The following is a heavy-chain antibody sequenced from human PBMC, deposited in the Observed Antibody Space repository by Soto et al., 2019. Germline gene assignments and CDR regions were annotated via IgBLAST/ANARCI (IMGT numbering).Heavy chain of an antibody. Sequence: QVQLVQSGAEVKKPGASVKVSCKASGYTFSNYGINWVRQAPGQGPEWMGWISGYNGNTNYAQTLQGRVTMTTDTSTSTAYMELRSLGSDDTAIYYCARGGSSWSAEYYQHWGQGTPVIVSS. V-gene: IGHV1-18*01. D-gene: IGHD6-13*01. CDR1: GYTFSNYG. CDR2: ISGYNGNT. J-gene: IGHJ1*01. CDR3: ARGGSSWSAEYYQH.